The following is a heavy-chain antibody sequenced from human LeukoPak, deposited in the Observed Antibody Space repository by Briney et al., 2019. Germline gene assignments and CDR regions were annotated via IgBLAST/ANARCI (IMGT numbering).Heavy chain of an antibody. CDR3: ARDREGMARSYGMDV. CDR2: ISYDGSNK. D-gene: IGHD5-24*01. V-gene: IGHV3-30*04. Sequence: GGSLRLSCAASGFTFSSYAMHWVRQAPGKGLEWVAVISYDGSNKYYADSAKGRFTISRDNSKNTLYLQMNSLRAEDTAVYYCARDREGMARSYGMDVWGQGTTVTVSS. J-gene: IGHJ6*02. CDR1: GFTFSSYA.